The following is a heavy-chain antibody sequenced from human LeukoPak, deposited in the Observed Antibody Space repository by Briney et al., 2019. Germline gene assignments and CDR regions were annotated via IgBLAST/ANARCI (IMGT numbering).Heavy chain of an antibody. CDR3: ARIRPNTSTWYFDY. CDR2: IYYSGST. J-gene: IGHJ4*02. Sequence: SETLSLTYTVSGGSISSYYWTWIRQPPGKGLEWIGYIYYSGSTYYNPSLKSRVTISVDTSKNQLSLKVTSVTAADTAVYYCARIRPNTSTWYFDYWGQGTLVTVSS. CDR1: GGSISSYY. D-gene: IGHD2-2*01. V-gene: IGHV4-59*01.